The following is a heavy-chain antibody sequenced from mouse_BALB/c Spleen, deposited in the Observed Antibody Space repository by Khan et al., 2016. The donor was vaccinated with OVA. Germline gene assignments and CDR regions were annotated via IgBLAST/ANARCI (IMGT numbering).Heavy chain of an antibody. Sequence: QIQLVQSGPELKKPGETVKISCKASGYTFTNYGMNWVKQAPGKGLKWMGWLNTNTGDPTYAEEFKGRFAFSLETSASTAYLQINSLKSEDTATYFCARADNPFDAMDYWGQGTSVTVSS. D-gene: IGHD1-3*01. CDR3: ARADNPFDAMDY. V-gene: IGHV9-3*02. J-gene: IGHJ4*01. CDR2: LNTNTGDP. CDR1: GYTFTNYG.